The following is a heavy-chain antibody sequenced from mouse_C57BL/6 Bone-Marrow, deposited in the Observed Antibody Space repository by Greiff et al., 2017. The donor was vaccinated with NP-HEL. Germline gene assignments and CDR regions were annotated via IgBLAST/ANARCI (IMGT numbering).Heavy chain of an antibody. V-gene: IGHV3-6*01. D-gene: IGHD2-2*01. CDR2: ISYDGSN. CDR3: AREGVYGYDEAWFAY. CDR1: GYSITSGYY. Sequence: EVKLVESGPGLVKPSQSLSLTCSVTGYSITSGYYWNWIRQFPGNKLEWMGYISYDGSNNYNPSLKNRISITRDTSKNQFFLKLNSVTTEDTATYYCAREGVYGYDEAWFAYWGQGTLVTVSA. J-gene: IGHJ3*01.